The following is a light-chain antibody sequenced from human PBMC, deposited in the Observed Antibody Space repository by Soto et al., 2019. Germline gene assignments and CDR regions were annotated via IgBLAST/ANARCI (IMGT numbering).Light chain of an antibody. CDR1: QSASSW. Sequence: DFLLTQSPSPLSASVGDRVTITCRAIQSASSWLAWYQVKPGKAPKVLIYDAFNLESGVPSRFSGSGSWTEFSLTISSLQPYDFATYYCQQNNYYFGQGTKLEIK. J-gene: IGKJ2*01. CDR2: DAF. V-gene: IGKV1-5*01. CDR3: QQNNYY.